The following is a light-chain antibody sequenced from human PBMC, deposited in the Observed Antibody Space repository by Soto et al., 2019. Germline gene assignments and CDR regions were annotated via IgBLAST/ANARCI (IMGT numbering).Light chain of an antibody. CDR3: QQYGSSPWT. CDR1: QSVSSSY. J-gene: IGKJ1*01. CDR2: VAS. Sequence: EIVLTQSPGTLSLSPGERATLSCRASQSVSSSYLAWYQQKPGQAPRLLVYVASGRATGIPDRFSGSGSGTDFTLTISRLEPEDFAVYYCQQYGSSPWTFGHGTKVEIK. V-gene: IGKV3-20*01.